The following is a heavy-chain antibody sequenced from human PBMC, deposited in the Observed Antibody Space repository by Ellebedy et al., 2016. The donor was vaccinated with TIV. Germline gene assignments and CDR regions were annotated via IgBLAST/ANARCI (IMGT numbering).Heavy chain of an antibody. CDR3: AKASGYDSGVDY. Sequence: GGSLRLSXAASGFTFSSYGMHWVRQAPGKGLEWVAVISYDGSNKYYADSVKGRFTISRDNSKNTLYLQMNSLRAEDTAVYYCAKASGYDSGVDYWGQGTLVTVSS. CDR1: GFTFSSYG. D-gene: IGHD5-12*01. V-gene: IGHV3-30*18. CDR2: ISYDGSNK. J-gene: IGHJ4*02.